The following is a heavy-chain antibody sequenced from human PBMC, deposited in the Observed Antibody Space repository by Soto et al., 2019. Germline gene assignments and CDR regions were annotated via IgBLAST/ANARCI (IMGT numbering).Heavy chain of an antibody. D-gene: IGHD2-8*01. CDR1: GYTFTSYD. V-gene: IGHV1-8*01. J-gene: IGHJ4*02. Sequence: QVQLVQSGAEVKKPGASVKVSCKASGYTFTSYDINWVRQATGQGLEWMGWMNPNSGNTGYAQKFQGRVTMTRNTSISTAYMELSSLRSEDTAVYYCARGREIGRLMVYATEFDYWGQGTLVTVSS. CDR2: MNPNSGNT. CDR3: ARGREIGRLMVYATEFDY.